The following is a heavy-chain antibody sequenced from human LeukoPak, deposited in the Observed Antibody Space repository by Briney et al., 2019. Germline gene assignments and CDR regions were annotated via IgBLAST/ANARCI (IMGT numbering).Heavy chain of an antibody. D-gene: IGHD3-10*01. CDR3: ARDTYYFGSGTYYFNY. Sequence: SETLSLTCTVSGGSISSYYWSWIRQPAGKGLEWIGRTHTSGSTNYNPSLKSRVTMSVDTSKNQFSLKLTSVTAADTAVYYCARDTYYFGSGTYYFNYWGQGTLVTVSS. CDR2: THTSGST. CDR1: GGSISSYY. V-gene: IGHV4-4*07. J-gene: IGHJ4*02.